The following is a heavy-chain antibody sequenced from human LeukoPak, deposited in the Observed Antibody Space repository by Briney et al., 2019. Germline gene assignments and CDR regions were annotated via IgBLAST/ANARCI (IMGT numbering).Heavy chain of an antibody. CDR2: IYYSGGT. D-gene: IGHD6-13*01. J-gene: IGHJ4*02. CDR3: ARDRQQLVRGDYFDY. CDR1: GGSISAYY. Sequence: SETLSLTCTVSGGSISAYYWSWIRQPPGKGLEWIGYIYYSGGTNYNPSLKSRVTISVDTSKNQFSLKLSSVTAADTAVYYCARDRQQLVRGDYFDYWGQGTLVTVSS. V-gene: IGHV4-59*12.